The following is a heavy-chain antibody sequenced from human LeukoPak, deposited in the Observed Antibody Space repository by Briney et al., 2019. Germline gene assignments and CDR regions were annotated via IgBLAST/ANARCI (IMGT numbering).Heavy chain of an antibody. Sequence: VASVKVSCKVSGYTLTELSMHWVRQAPGKGLERMGGFDPEDGETIYAQKFQGRVTMTEDTSTDTAYMELSSLRSEDTAVYYCATRTVTTPYYYYGMDVWGQGTTVTVSS. CDR1: GYTLTELS. J-gene: IGHJ6*02. D-gene: IGHD4-17*01. V-gene: IGHV1-24*01. CDR3: ATRTVTTPYYYYGMDV. CDR2: FDPEDGET.